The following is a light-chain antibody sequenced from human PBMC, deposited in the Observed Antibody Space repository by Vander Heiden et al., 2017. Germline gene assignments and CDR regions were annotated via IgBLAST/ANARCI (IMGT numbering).Light chain of an antibody. Sequence: EIVMTQPPLSLTVTHGPPASISCKFRQLLLHSNGNTYFYWYLQKAGHRPQPLISEVSSRSAGVPDRFSGSGSGTDFTLKISRVETEVVVVYYCMQSTQLYTFGQGTKLEIK. V-gene: IGKV2D-29*01. J-gene: IGKJ2*01. CDR2: EVS. CDR3: MQSTQLYT. CDR1: QLLLHSNGNTY.